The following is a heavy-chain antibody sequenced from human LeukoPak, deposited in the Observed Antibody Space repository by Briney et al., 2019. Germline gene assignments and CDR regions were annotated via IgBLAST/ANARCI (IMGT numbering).Heavy chain of an antibody. J-gene: IGHJ6*02. CDR3: TGKQDIVVDYYYYYYGMDV. V-gene: IGHV3-73*01. Sequence: PGGSLRLSCAASGFTFSGSAMHWVRQASGKGLEWVGRIRSKANGYATACAASVKGRFTISRDDSKNTAYLQMNSLKTEDTAVYYCTGKQDIVVDYYYYYYGMDVWGQGTTVTVSS. CDR2: IRSKANGYAT. D-gene: IGHD2-2*01. CDR1: GFTFSGSA.